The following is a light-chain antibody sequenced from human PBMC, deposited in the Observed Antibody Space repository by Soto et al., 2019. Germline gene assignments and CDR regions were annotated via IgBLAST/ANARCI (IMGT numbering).Light chain of an antibody. Sequence: DIVMTESPLSLPVTPGEPAFISCRSNQSLLHSNGYNYLDWYLQKPGQSPQLLIYLGSNRASGVPDRISGSGSGTDFTLTIRRVEAEDVGVYYCMRALETPTFGPGTKVEIK. J-gene: IGKJ3*01. CDR1: QSLLHSNGYNY. CDR3: MRALETPT. V-gene: IGKV2-28*01. CDR2: LGS.